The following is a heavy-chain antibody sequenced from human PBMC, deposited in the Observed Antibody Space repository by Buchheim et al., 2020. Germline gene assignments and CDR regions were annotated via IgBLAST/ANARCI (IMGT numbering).Heavy chain of an antibody. V-gene: IGHV1-2*02. CDR3: AREAVEAARYWYFDL. J-gene: IGHJ2*01. CDR2: INPNSGGT. Sequence: QVQLVQSGAEVKKPGASVKVSCKASGYTFTGYYMHWVRQAPGQGLEWMGWINPNSGGTNYAQKFQGRVTMTRDTSTSTVYMELSSLRSEDTAVYYCAREAVEAARYWYFDLWGRGTL. D-gene: IGHD6-6*01. CDR1: GYTFTGYY.